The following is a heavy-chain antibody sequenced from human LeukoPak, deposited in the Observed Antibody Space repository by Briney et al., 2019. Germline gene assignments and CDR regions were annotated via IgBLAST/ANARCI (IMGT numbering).Heavy chain of an antibody. V-gene: IGHV1-18*01. CDR3: ARGPSPQWEPRHYYYYGMDV. Sequence: ASVKVSCKASGYTFTSYGISWVRQAPGQGLEWMGWISAYNGNTNYAQKLQGRVTMTTDTSTSTAYMELRSLRSEDTAVYYCARGPSPQWEPRHYYYYGMDVWGQGTTVTVSS. CDR2: ISAYNGNT. D-gene: IGHD1-26*01. CDR1: GYTFTSYG. J-gene: IGHJ6*02.